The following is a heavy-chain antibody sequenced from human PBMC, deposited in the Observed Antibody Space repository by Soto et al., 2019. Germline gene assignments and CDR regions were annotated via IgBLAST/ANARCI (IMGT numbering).Heavy chain of an antibody. V-gene: IGHV1-18*01. CDR1: GYTFTSYG. J-gene: IGHJ6*02. CDR3: ASGAVTTKSYYYYGMDV. D-gene: IGHD4-17*01. Sequence: ASVKVSCKASGYTFTSYGISWVRQAPGQGLEWMGWISAYNGNTNYAQKLQGRVTMTTDTSTSTAYMELRSLRSDDTAVYYCASGAVTTKSYYYYGMDVWGQGTTVTVSS. CDR2: ISAYNGNT.